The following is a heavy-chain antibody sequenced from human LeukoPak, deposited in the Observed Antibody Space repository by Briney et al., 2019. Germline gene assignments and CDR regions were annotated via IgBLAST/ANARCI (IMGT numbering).Heavy chain of an antibody. CDR3: ARAGIAVAVQH. D-gene: IGHD6-19*01. CDR1: GFTFSSYW. V-gene: IGHV3-74*01. J-gene: IGHJ1*01. CDR2: INSDGSST. Sequence: GGSLRLSCATSGFTFSSYWMHWVRQAPGKGLVWVSRINSDGSSTSYADSVKSRFTISRDNAKNTLYLQMNSLRAEDTAVYYCARAGIAVAVQHWGQGTLVTVSS.